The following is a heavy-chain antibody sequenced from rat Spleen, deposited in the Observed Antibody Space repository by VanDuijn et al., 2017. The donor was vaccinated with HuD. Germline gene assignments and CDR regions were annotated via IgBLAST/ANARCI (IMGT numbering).Heavy chain of an antibody. Sequence: EVQLQESGPGLVKPSQSLSLTCSVTGHSISSSYRWNWIRKFPGNKLEWMGDINSAGNTIYNPSLKSRISITRDTSKNQFFLQVKSVTTEDTATYYCARMHYGLDYWGQGVMVTVSS. V-gene: IGHV3-3*01. CDR2: INSAGNT. CDR3: ARMHYGLDY. J-gene: IGHJ2*01. CDR1: GHSISSSYR. D-gene: IGHD1-7*01.